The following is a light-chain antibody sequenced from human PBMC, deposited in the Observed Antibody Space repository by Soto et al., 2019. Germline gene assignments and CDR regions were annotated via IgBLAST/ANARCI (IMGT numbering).Light chain of an antibody. Sequence: QSVLTQPASVSGSPGQSITTSCTGTISDVGSYRLLSWYQQHPGEAPKLLIYEDTTRPSGVSNRLSGSKSGNTASLTIAGLQAEYEADYHCCSYAGSSTFVFGTGIKVTVL. CDR3: CSYAGSSTFV. CDR1: ISDVGSYRL. CDR2: EDT. J-gene: IGLJ1*01. V-gene: IGLV2-23*01.